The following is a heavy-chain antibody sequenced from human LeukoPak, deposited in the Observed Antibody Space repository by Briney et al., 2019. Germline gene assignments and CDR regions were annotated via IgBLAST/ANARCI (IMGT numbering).Heavy chain of an antibody. V-gene: IGHV4-34*01. Sequence: SETLSLTCTVSGGSISSYYWSWIRQPPGKGLEWIGEINHSGSTNYNPSLKSRVTISVDTSKNQFSLKLSSATAADTAVYYCARGYWEDYYDSSGYTPLDYWGQGTLVTVSS. D-gene: IGHD3-22*01. CDR3: ARGYWEDYYDSSGYTPLDY. CDR1: GGSISSYY. J-gene: IGHJ4*02. CDR2: INHSGST.